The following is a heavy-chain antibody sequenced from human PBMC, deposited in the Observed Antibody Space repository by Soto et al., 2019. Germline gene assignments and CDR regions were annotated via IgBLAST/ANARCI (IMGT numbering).Heavy chain of an antibody. Sequence: GGSLRLSCAASGFTFSSYGMHWVRQAPGKGLEWVAVISYDGSNKYYADSVKGRFTISRDNSKNTLYLQMNSLRAEDTAVYYCAKDPVFGVVTYYYYGMDVWGQGITVTVSS. V-gene: IGHV3-30*18. CDR3: AKDPVFGVVTYYYYGMDV. CDR2: ISYDGSNK. CDR1: GFTFSSYG. D-gene: IGHD3-3*01. J-gene: IGHJ6*02.